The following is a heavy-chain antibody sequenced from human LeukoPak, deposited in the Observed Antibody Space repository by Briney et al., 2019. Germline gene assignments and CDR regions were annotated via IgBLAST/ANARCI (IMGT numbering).Heavy chain of an antibody. V-gene: IGHV4-31*11. Sequence: KPSETLSLTCAVYGGSFSGYYWSWIRQHPGKGLEWIGYIYYSGSTYYNPSLKSRVTTSVDTSKNQFSLKLSSVTAADTAVYYCARVSHAGYDFWSGYYTPWGIDYWGQGTLVTVSS. D-gene: IGHD3-3*01. J-gene: IGHJ4*02. CDR3: ARVSHAGYDFWSGYYTPWGIDY. CDR2: IYYSGST. CDR1: GGSFSGYY.